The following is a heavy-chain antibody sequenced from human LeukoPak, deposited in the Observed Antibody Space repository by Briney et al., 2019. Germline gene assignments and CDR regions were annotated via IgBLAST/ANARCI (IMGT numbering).Heavy chain of an antibody. J-gene: IGHJ1*01. Sequence: GGSLRLSCAASGFTFSVYGMSWVRQAPGKGPEWGSGISGSGGSTYYADSVKGRFNISRDNSKNTLYPQMNSVRAEDTAVYYCAKVQCRDCTDGQFHLWGQGNPVTVSS. CDR2: ISGSGGST. D-gene: IGHD2-21*02. V-gene: IGHV3-23*01. CDR3: AKVQCRDCTDGQFHL. CDR1: GFTFSVYG.